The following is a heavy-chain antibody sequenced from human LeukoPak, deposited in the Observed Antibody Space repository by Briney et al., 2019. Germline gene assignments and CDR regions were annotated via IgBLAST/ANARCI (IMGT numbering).Heavy chain of an antibody. V-gene: IGHV3-30*02. CDR2: IRYDGSNK. CDR3: AKDGRLRLGELSTEIDY. D-gene: IGHD3-16*02. J-gene: IGHJ4*02. Sequence: GESLRLSCAASGFTFSSYGMHWVRQAPGKGLEWVAFIRYDGSNKYYADSVKGRFTISRDNSKNTLYLQMNSLRAEDTAVYYCAKDGRLRLGELSTEIDYWGQGTLVTVSS. CDR1: GFTFSSYG.